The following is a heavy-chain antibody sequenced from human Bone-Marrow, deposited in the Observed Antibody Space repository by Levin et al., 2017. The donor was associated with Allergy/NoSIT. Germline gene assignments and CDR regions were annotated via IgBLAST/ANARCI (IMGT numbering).Heavy chain of an antibody. V-gene: IGHV3-53*01. D-gene: IGHD3-10*01. J-gene: IGHJ4*02. CDR1: DLNVTGTS. CDR3: ARGPPPSFVRPSYFDY. Sequence: PGGSLRLSCSVSDLNVTGTSMNWVRQSPGRGLEWISFLYGGDFGDITIYADSVKGRFSISRDSLKTTLFLQMNSLRVEDTAVYYCARGPPPSFVRPSYFDYWGQGTLVTVSS. CDR2: LYGGDFGDIT.